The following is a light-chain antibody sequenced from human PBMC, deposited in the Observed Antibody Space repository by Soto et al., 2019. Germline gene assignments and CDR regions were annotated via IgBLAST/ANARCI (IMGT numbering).Light chain of an antibody. J-gene: IGLJ3*02. CDR3: ISYTSTTTLWV. Sequence: QSALTQPASVSGSPGQSITISCTGTSSDVGGYNHVAWYQQYPGKAPKLMIFEVNNRPSGVSSRFSGSKSGNTASLTISGLQAEDEADYYCISYTSTTTLWVFGGGTKLTVL. CDR2: EVN. CDR1: SSDVGGYNH. V-gene: IGLV2-14*01.